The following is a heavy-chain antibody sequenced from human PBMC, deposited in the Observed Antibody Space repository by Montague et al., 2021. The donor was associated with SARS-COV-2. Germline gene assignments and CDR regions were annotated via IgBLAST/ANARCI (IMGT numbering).Heavy chain of an antibody. V-gene: IGHV4-59*01. J-gene: IGHJ4*02. CDR3: ARVQRGYYYGLGVSAHFDY. CDR1: CGSISNYY. CDR2: IYYSGST. Sequence: SETLSLTCTVSCGSISNYYWSWIRQPPGKGLEWIGYIYYSGSTNYNPSLKSRVTISVDTSKSQFSLKLSSVTAADTAVYYCARVQRGYYYGLGVSAHFDYWEQGTLVTVSS. D-gene: IGHD3-10*01.